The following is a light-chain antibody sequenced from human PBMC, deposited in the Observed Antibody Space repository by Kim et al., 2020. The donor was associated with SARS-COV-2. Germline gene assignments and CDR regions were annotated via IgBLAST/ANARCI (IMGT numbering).Light chain of an antibody. CDR2: DAS. Sequence: ALLPGEGAPRPGGASQSVRAFLAWYQQKPGQAPRLRIYDASIRATGVPARFSGSGFGTDFTLTISSLEPEDFAVYYCQQRSNWRTFGGGTKVDIK. CDR3: QQRSNWRT. V-gene: IGKV3-11*01. CDR1: QSVRAF. J-gene: IGKJ4*01.